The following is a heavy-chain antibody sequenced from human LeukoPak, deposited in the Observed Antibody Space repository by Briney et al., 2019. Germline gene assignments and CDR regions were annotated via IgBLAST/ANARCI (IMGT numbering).Heavy chain of an antibody. Sequence: GGSLRLSFAASGFTLSRAAMVWCRQAPGKGLEWVSAISGSGGSTYDADSVKGRFTISRDNSKNTLYLQMNSLRAEDTAVYYCASPSSGCLPFDYWGPKSQVTVSS. V-gene: IGHV3-23*01. CDR1: GFTLSRAA. J-gene: IGHJ4*02. CDR2: ISGSGGST. D-gene: IGHD6-19*01. CDR3: ASPSSGCLPFDY.